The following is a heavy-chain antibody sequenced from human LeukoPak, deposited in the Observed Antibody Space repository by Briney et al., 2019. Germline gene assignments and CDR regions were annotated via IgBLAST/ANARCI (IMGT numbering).Heavy chain of an antibody. V-gene: IGHV3-53*04. J-gene: IGHJ6*02. CDR2: IYSGGST. D-gene: IGHD6-19*01. CDR3: AGDRVAVAGGVYYYGMDV. CDR1: GFTFSSYG. Sequence: GGSLRLSCAASGFTFSSYGMHWVRQAPGKGLEWVSVIYSGGSTYYADSVKGRFTISRHNSKNTLYLQMNSLRAEDTAVYYCAGDRVAVAGGVYYYGMDVWGQGTTVTVSS.